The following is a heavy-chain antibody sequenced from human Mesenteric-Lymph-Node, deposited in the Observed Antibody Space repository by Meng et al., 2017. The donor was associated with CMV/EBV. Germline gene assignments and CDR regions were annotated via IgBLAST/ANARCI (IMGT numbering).Heavy chain of an antibody. CDR3: ARHQRWLKSEGGFNY. V-gene: IGHV4-34*01. J-gene: IGHJ4*02. CDR2: INHSGST. Sequence: QVQLQQLGAGLLKPSETLSLTCAGYGGSFSGYYWSWIRQPPGKGLEWIGEINHSGSTNYNPSLKSRVTISVDTSKNQFSLKLSSVTAADTAVYYCARHQRWLKSEGGFNYWGQGTLVTVSS. CDR1: GGSFSGYY. D-gene: IGHD4-23*01.